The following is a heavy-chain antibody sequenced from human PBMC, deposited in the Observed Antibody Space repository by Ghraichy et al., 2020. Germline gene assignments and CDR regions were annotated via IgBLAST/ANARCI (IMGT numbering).Heavy chain of an antibody. V-gene: IGHV3-15*01. Sequence: GGSLRLSCAASGFTFSNAWMSWVRQAPGKGLEWVGRIKSKTDGGTTDYAAPVKGRFTISRDDSKNTLYLQMNSLKTEDTAVYYCTTITGGWLVPGEADAFDIWGQGTMVTVSS. D-gene: IGHD6-19*01. CDR2: IKSKTDGGTT. J-gene: IGHJ3*02. CDR3: TTITGGWLVPGEADAFDI. CDR1: GFTFSNAW.